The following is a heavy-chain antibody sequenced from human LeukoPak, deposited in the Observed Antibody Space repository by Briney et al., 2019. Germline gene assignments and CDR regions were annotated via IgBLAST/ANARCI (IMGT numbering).Heavy chain of an antibody. CDR1: GGSISSYSYY. Sequence: SETLSLTCTVSGGSISSYSYYWSWIRQPAGKGLEWIGRIYASGSTNYNPSLKSRVSISVDTSRNQFSLKLTSVTAADTAVYYCARGPLRFLEWLGFNWFDPWGQGTLVTVSS. J-gene: IGHJ5*02. CDR3: ARGPLRFLEWLGFNWFDP. V-gene: IGHV4-61*02. CDR2: IYASGST. D-gene: IGHD3-3*01.